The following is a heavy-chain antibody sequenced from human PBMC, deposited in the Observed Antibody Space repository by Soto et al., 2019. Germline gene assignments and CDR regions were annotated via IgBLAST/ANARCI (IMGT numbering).Heavy chain of an antibody. V-gene: IGHV3-30-3*01. D-gene: IGHD5-18*01. CDR2: ISYDGSNK. Sequence: GGSLRLSCAASGFTVNNYAMHWVRQAPGKGLEWVALISYDGSNKYYADSVKGRFTISRDNSKNTLYLQMNSLRAEDTAVYYCARDPLWGTAMVLWYFDLWGRGTLVTVSS. CDR3: ARDPLWGTAMVLWYFDL. CDR1: GFTVNNYA. J-gene: IGHJ2*01.